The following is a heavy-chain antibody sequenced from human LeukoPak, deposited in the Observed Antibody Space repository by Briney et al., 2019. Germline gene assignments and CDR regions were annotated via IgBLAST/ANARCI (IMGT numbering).Heavy chain of an antibody. J-gene: IGHJ4*02. CDR2: ITDTTGNT. V-gene: IGHV3-23*01. Sequence: GGSLRLSCGASGFTFSAHAMNWVRQAPGKEMEWVSSITDTTGNTYVADPVKGRFTISRDNSRSTLYLQMTSLRTEDTAIYYCARGTLGTCTGARCYPFDSWGQGALVNVSS. CDR3: ARGTLGTCTGARCYPFDS. D-gene: IGHD2-8*02. CDR1: GFTFSAHA.